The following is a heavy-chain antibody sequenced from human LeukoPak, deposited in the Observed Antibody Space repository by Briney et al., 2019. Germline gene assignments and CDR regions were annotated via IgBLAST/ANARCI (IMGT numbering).Heavy chain of an antibody. CDR3: AKPISGQRYFQH. D-gene: IGHD6-19*01. Sequence: ASVKVSCKASGSTFTDYYMHWVRQAPGQGLEWMGWINPNSGGTNFAQKFQGRVTMTRDTSISTAYMELNRLRSDDTAVYYCAKPISGQRYFQHWGQGTLVTVSS. V-gene: IGHV1-2*02. CDR2: INPNSGGT. J-gene: IGHJ1*01. CDR1: GSTFTDYY.